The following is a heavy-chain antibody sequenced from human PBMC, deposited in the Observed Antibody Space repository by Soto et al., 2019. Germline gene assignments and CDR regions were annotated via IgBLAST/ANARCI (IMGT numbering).Heavy chain of an antibody. J-gene: IGHJ4*02. D-gene: IGHD3-22*01. Sequence: EVQLVESGGGLVKPGGSLRLSCAASGFMFSSYSMNWVRQAPGKGLEWVSFISSSSSSIKYADSVKGRFTISRDNAKNSLYLQMNSLIAEDTAVYYCVRDLSYDSSGWGQGTLVTVSS. CDR3: VRDLSYDSSG. V-gene: IGHV3-21*01. CDR1: GFMFSSYS. CDR2: ISSSSSSI.